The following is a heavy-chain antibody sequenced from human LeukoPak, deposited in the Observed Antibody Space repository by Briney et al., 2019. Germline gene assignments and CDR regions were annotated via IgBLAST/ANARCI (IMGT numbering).Heavy chain of an antibody. J-gene: IGHJ4*02. CDR1: GFTFSSYS. CDR2: ISGSSSYI. D-gene: IGHD6-19*01. V-gene: IGHV3-21*01. Sequence: PGGSLRLSCAASGFTFSSYSMNWVRQAPGKGLEWVSSISGSSSYIYYADSVKGRFTISRDNAKNSLYLQMSSLRAEDTAVYYCARLAVAGTDFDYWGQGTLVTVSS. CDR3: ARLAVAGTDFDY.